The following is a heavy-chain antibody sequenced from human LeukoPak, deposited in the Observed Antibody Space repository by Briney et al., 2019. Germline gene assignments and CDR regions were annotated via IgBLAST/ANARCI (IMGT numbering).Heavy chain of an antibody. Sequence: SETLSLTFTVSGGSMSSSSYYWGWIRQPPGKGLGWIVSIYYSGSTYYDPSLKSRVTISVDTSKNQFSLKLSSVTAADTAVYYCARQVGGDYYYYYMDVWGKGTTVTVSS. CDR1: GGSMSSSSYY. CDR2: IYYSGST. D-gene: IGHD4-23*01. V-gene: IGHV4-39*01. J-gene: IGHJ6*03. CDR3: ARQVGGDYYYYYMDV.